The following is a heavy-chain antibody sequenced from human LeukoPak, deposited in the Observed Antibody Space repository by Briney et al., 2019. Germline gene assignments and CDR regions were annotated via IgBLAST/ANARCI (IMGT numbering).Heavy chain of an antibody. D-gene: IGHD4-17*01. V-gene: IGHV4-59*01. J-gene: IGHJ4*02. CDR2: VYYSGGTT. CDR1: GGSISSYY. CDR3: ARAVTTGLDYFDY. Sequence: PSETLSLTCTVSGGSISSYYWSWIRQPPGKGLEWIGYVYYSGGTTNSNPSLKSRVTISVDTSKNQFSLKLSSVTAADTAVYYCARAVTTGLDYFDYWGQGTLVTVSS.